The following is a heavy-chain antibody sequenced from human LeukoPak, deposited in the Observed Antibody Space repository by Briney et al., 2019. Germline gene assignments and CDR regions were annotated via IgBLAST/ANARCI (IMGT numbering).Heavy chain of an antibody. CDR2: MLYSGST. D-gene: IGHD3-16*02. J-gene: IGHJ4*02. CDR3: ARSDIWGSYRFLDY. Sequence: SETLSLTCTVSGASISDYYWSWIRQSPGKGLEWIGYMLYSGSTNQNPSLRSRVTISVDTSKNQVSLKLSSVTAADTAVYYCARSDIWGSYRFLDYWGQGTLVTVSS. CDR1: GASISDYY. V-gene: IGHV4-59*08.